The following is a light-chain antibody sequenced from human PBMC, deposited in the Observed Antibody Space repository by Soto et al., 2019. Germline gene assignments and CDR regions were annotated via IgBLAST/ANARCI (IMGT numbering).Light chain of an antibody. Sequence: DIVMTQSPLSLPVTPGEPASISCRSSESLLHSNGYNYFHWYLQKPWQSPHLLIYLGSNRASGVPDRFSGSGSGTDFTLKISRVEAEDVGVYYCMQALQTPRTFGPGTKLAIK. V-gene: IGKV2-28*01. CDR3: MQALQTPRT. J-gene: IGKJ3*01. CDR1: ESLLHSNGYNY. CDR2: LGS.